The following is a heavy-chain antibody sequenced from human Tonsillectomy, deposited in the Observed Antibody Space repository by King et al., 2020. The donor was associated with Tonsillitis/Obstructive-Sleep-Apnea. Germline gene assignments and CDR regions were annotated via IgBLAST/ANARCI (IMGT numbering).Heavy chain of an antibody. D-gene: IGHD1-14*01. CDR3: ARRAEHSFDY. CDR2: IYYSGST. CDR1: GGSISSSSYY. V-gene: IGHV4-39*01. Sequence: QMQESGPGLVKPSETLSLTCTVSGGSISSSSYYWGWIRQPPGKGLEWIGSIYYSGSTYYNPSLKSRVTISVDTSKNQFSLKLSSVTAADTAVYYCARRAEHSFDYWGQGTLVTVSS. J-gene: IGHJ4*02.